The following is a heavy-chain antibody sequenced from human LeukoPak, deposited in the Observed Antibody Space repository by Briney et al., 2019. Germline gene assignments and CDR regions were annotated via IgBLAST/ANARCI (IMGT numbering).Heavy chain of an antibody. V-gene: IGHV4-38-2*02. J-gene: IGHJ4*02. Sequence: PSETLSLTCSVSSYSISSGYYWAWIRQPPGKGLEWIGSMYHTGSGYYNPSLKSRVTISPHTSENQLSLRLSSVTAADTAVYYCARDGYDWGQGTLVSVSS. D-gene: IGHD3-22*01. CDR3: ARDGYD. CDR1: SYSISSGYY. CDR2: MYHTGSG.